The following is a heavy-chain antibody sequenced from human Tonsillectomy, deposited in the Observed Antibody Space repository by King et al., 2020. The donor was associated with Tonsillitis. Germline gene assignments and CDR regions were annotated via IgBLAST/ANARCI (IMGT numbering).Heavy chain of an antibody. D-gene: IGHD3-3*01. Sequence: VQLVESGGGVVQPGRSLRLSCAASGFSFSSYGIHWVRQAPGKGLEWVAVLSYDGSNKYYADSVKGRFTISRDISKNTLYLQMNSLRAEDTAVYYCAKDRGGIFGVAPYYYYYYMDVWGKGTTVTVSS. CDR1: GFSFSSYG. CDR2: LSYDGSNK. J-gene: IGHJ6*03. CDR3: AKDRGGIFGVAPYYYYYYMDV. V-gene: IGHV3-30*18.